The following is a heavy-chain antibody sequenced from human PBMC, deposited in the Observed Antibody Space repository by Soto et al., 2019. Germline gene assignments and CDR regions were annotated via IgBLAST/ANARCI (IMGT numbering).Heavy chain of an antibody. V-gene: IGHV3-7*05. Sequence: GGSLRLSCAASGFTFSAYWMSWVRQAPGKGLEWVANIRYDGGEEYYVDSVKGRFTISRDNAKNSLFLEMNSLSAEDTAVYYCTRQHHWGQGTLVTVSS. J-gene: IGHJ4*02. CDR1: GFTFSAYW. CDR3: TRQHH. CDR2: IRYDGGEE.